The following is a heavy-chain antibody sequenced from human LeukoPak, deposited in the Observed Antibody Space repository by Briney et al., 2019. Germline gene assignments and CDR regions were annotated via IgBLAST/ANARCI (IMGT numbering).Heavy chain of an antibody. Sequence: SVEVSCKASGYTFTYRYLHWVRQAPGQALEWMGWITPFNGNTNYAQKFQDRVTITRDRSMSTAYMELSSLRSEDTAVYYCARGPPRGYSYGLGRFDYWGQGTLVTVSS. V-gene: IGHV1-45*02. CDR3: ARGPPRGYSYGLGRFDY. CDR1: GYTFTYRY. CDR2: ITPFNGNT. J-gene: IGHJ4*02. D-gene: IGHD5-18*01.